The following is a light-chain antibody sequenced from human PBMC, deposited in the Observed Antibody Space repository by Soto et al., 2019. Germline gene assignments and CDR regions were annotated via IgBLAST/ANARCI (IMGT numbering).Light chain of an antibody. CDR1: QSVISSY. CDR2: GAS. V-gene: IGKV3-20*01. CDR3: QQYGSSTRYT. J-gene: IGKJ2*01. Sequence: EIVLTQSPGTLSLSPGERATLSCRASQSVISSYLTWYQQKPGKAPRLLIYGASSRANGIPDRFRGSGSGTDVTLAMSSLEPEDFAGYYCQQYGSSTRYTFGQGTKLEIK.